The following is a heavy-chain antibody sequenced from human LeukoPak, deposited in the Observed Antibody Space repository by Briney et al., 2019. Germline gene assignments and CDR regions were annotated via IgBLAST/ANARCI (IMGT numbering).Heavy chain of an antibody. Sequence: PGGSLRLSCAAPGFTFSSYAMSWVRQAPGKGLEWVSAISGSGGSTYYADSVKGRFTISRDNSKNTLYLQMNSLRAEDTAVYYCARDMSVVPSATGSPDWFDPWGQGTLVTVSS. D-gene: IGHD2-2*01. V-gene: IGHV3-23*01. CDR1: GFTFSSYA. J-gene: IGHJ5*02. CDR2: ISGSGGST. CDR3: ARDMSVVPSATGSPDWFDP.